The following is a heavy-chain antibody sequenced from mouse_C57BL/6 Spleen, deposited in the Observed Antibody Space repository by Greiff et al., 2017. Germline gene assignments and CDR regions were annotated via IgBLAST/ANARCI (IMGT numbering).Heavy chain of an antibody. CDR1: GFTFSDYY. CDR2: INYDGSST. J-gene: IGHJ4*01. Sequence: EVKLVESEGGLVQPGSSMKLSCTASGFTFSDYYMAWVRQVPEKGLEWVANINYDGSSTYYLDSLKSRFIISRDNAKNILYLQMSSLKSEDTATYYCAREGLLHYAMDYWGQGTSVTVSS. D-gene: IGHD2-3*01. V-gene: IGHV5-16*01. CDR3: AREGLLHYAMDY.